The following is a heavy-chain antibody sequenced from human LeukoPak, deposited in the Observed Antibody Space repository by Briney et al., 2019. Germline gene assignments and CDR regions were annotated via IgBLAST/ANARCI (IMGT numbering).Heavy chain of an antibody. CDR1: GGSISSYY. CDR2: IYYSGST. J-gene: IGHJ6*02. D-gene: IGHD6-19*01. Sequence: SETLSLTCTVSGGSISSYYWSWIRQPPGKGLEWMGYIYYSGSTNYNPSLKSRVTISLDTSKNQFSLKLSSVTAADTGVYYCARSIEQWLVINGMDVWGQGTTVTVSS. V-gene: IGHV4-59*01. CDR3: ARSIEQWLVINGMDV.